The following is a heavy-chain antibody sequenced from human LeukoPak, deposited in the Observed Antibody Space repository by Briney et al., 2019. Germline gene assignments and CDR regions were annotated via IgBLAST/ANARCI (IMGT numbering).Heavy chain of an antibody. CDR1: GYIFTSYA. CDR2: INAGNGNT. Sequence: ASVKVSCKASGYIFTSYAMHWVRQAPGQRLEWMGWINAGNGNTKYSQKLQGRVTMTEETSTDTAYMELSSLRSEDTAVYYCATGAETEWELFDYWGQGTLVTVSS. V-gene: IGHV1-3*01. D-gene: IGHD1-26*01. CDR3: ATGAETEWELFDY. J-gene: IGHJ4*02.